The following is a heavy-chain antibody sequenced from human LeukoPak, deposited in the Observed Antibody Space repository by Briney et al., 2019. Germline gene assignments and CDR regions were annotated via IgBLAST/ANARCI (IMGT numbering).Heavy chain of an antibody. V-gene: IGHV4-34*01. CDR3: AGHPLYGSGTYYTGSSWFDP. CDR1: GGSFSGYY. Sequence: SSETLSLTCAVYGGSFSGYYWSWIRQPPGKGLEWIGEINHSGSTNYNPSLKSRVTISVDTSKNQFSLKLSSVTATDTAVYYCAGHPLYGSGTYYTGSSWFDPWGQGTLVTVSS. J-gene: IGHJ5*02. D-gene: IGHD3-10*01. CDR2: INHSGST.